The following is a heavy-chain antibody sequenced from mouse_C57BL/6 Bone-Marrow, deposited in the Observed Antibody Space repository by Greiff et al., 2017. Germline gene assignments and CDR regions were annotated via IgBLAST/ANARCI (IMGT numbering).Heavy chain of an antibody. J-gene: IGHJ4*01. D-gene: IGHD1-1*01. V-gene: IGHV2-6-1*01. Sequence: VKLQESGPGLVAPSQSLSITCTVSGFSLTSYGVHWVRQPPGKGLEWLVVIWSDGSTTYNSALKSRLSISKDNSKSQVFLKMNSLQTDDTAMYYCARHGYYGRGAMDYWGQGTSVTVSS. CDR3: ARHGYYGRGAMDY. CDR2: IWSDGST. CDR1: GFSLTSYG.